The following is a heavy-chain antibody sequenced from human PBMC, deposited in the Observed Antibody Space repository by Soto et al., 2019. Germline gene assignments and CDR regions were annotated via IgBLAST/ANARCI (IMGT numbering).Heavy chain of an antibody. V-gene: IGHV2-5*01. J-gene: IGHJ4*01. CDR1: GFSLSTTDMG. D-gene: IGHD3-10*01. CDR2: IYWNDEK. CDR3: AHSRGARNSPPLDY. Sequence: QITLKESGPTLVKPTQTLTLTCTFSGFSLSTTDMGVAWIRQPPGKALEWLALIYWNDEKRYSPSLKSRLTITKDTSKNQVVLTLTNMDPVDTSTYSCAHSRGARNSPPLDYWGHGILVTVSS.